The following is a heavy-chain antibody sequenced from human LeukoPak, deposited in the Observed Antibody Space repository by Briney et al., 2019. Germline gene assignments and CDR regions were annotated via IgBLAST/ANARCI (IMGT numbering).Heavy chain of an antibody. J-gene: IGHJ4*02. Sequence: PGGSLRLSCSASGFTCSSYSMNWVRQAPGKGLEWVANIKQDGSEKSYVDSVKGRFTISRDNAKNSLYLQMHSLRAEDTAVYYCATDMRAVTGHYFDYWGQGILVTVSS. CDR2: IKQDGSEK. CDR3: ATDMRAVTGHYFDY. V-gene: IGHV3-7*01. CDR1: GFTCSSYS. D-gene: IGHD2-8*02.